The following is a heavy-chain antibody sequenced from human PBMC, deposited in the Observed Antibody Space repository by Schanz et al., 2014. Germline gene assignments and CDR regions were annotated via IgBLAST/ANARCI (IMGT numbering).Heavy chain of an antibody. CDR2: MYYSGST. V-gene: IGHV4-39*01. D-gene: IGHD3-3*01. CDR3: ARLSAIFGVVTTYYFDY. J-gene: IGHJ4*02. CDR1: GGSISSIGFY. Sequence: QLQLQESGPGLVNPSETLSLTCTVSGGSISSIGFYWGWIRQPPGKGLEWIGRMYYSGSTYYNPSLKVGFPIPGDTSKTQFPRKRSSVTAAETAVYYCARLSAIFGVVTTYYFDYWGQGTLVTVSS.